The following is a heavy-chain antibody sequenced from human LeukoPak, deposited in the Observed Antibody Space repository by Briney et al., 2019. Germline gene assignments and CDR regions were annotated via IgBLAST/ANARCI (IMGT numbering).Heavy chain of an antibody. J-gene: IGHJ4*02. CDR1: GGSISSYY. CDR2: IYYSGST. Sequence: SETLSLTCTVSGGSISSYYWSWIRQPPGKGLEWIGYIYYSGSTNYNPSLKSRVTISVDTSKNQFSLKLSSVTAADTAEYYCARARGKMATTYDYWGQGTLVTVSS. D-gene: IGHD5-24*01. V-gene: IGHV4-59*01. CDR3: ARARGKMATTYDY.